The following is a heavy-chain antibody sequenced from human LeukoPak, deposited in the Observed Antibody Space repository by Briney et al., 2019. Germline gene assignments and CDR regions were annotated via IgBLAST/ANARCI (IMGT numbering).Heavy chain of an antibody. CDR1: GYTLTELS. D-gene: IGHD3-22*01. CDR3: ATGPTYYYDSSGYQGGDY. V-gene: IGHV1-24*01. CDR2: FDPEDGET. J-gene: IGHJ4*02. Sequence: ASVKVSCKVSGYTLTELSMHWVRQAPGKGLEWMGGFDPEDGETIYAQKFQGRVTMTEDTSTDTAYMELSSLRSEDTAVCYCATGPTYYYDSSGYQGGDYWGQGTLVTVSS.